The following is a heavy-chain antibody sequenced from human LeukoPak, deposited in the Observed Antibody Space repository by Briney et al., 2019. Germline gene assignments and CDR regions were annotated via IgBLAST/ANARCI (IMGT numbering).Heavy chain of an antibody. D-gene: IGHD6-19*01. CDR1: RFTLSNYW. V-gene: IGHV3-7*01. CDR2: IKQDGSET. Sequence: PGGSLRLSRAASRFTLSNYWMSWVRQAPGKGLEWVANIKQDGSETYYVDSVKGRFTISRDNAKNSLSLQMNSLRAEDTAVYYCARQRGSGCLDYWGQRTLVTVSS. J-gene: IGHJ4*02. CDR3: ARQRGSGCLDY.